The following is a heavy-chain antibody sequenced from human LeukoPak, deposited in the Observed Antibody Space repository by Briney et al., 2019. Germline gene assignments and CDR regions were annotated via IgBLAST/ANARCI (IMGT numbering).Heavy chain of an antibody. D-gene: IGHD3-10*01. CDR1: GVSISTYY. CDR2: IYYSGST. Sequence: NPSETLSLTCAVSGVSISTYYWSWIRQPPGKGLEWIGYIYYSGSTNYNPSLKSRVTISVDTSKNQFSLKLSSVTAADTAVYYCARVGTYGSGSYLSWLDYWGQGTLLTVSS. J-gene: IGHJ4*02. CDR3: ARVGTYGSGSYLSWLDY. V-gene: IGHV4-59*01.